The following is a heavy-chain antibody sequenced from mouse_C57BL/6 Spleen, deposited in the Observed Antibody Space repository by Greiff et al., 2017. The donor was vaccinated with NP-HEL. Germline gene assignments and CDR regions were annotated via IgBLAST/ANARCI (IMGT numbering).Heavy chain of an antibody. D-gene: IGHD1-1*01. CDR3: ARWDYGRPQGYFDV. CDR2: IYPGSGST. Sequence: QVQLQQPGAELVKPGASVKMSCKASGYTFTSYWITWVKQRPGQGLEWIGDIYPGSGSTNYNEKFKSKATLTVDTSSSTAYMQLSSLTSEDSAVYYCARWDYGRPQGYFDVWGTGTTVTVSS. J-gene: IGHJ1*03. V-gene: IGHV1-55*01. CDR1: GYTFTSYW.